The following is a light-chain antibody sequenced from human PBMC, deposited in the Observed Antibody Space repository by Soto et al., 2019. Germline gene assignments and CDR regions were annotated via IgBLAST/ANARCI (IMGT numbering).Light chain of an antibody. CDR2: GAS. CDR1: QSVSSSY. Sequence: EIVLTQSPGTLSLSTGERATLSCRASQSVSSSYLAWYQQKPGQAPRLLIYGASSRATGIPDRFSGSGSGTDFTLTISRLEPADFAVYYCQQYGSSPSWTFGQGTKVEIK. V-gene: IGKV3-20*01. CDR3: QQYGSSPSWT. J-gene: IGKJ1*01.